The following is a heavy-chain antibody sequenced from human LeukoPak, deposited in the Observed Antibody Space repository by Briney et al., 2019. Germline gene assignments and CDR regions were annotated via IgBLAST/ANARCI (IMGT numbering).Heavy chain of an antibody. CDR3: ARRGPVLDRMLGHYYYYMDV. J-gene: IGHJ6*03. D-gene: IGHD2-8*01. V-gene: IGHV4-39*01. Sequence: PSETLSLTCTVSGGSISSSGYYWGWVRQPPGKGLEGIGNIYYSGSTYYNPSLKSRITISVDKDKNQFSLKLSSVTAADTAVYYCARRGPVLDRMLGHYYYYMDVWGKGTTVTVSS. CDR1: GGSISSSGYY. CDR2: IYYSGST.